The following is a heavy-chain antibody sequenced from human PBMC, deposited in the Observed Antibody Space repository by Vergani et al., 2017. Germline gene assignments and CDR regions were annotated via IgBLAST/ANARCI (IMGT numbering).Heavy chain of an antibody. CDR1: GDTFTGYY. V-gene: IGHV1-2*02. Sequence: QVQLVQSGAEVKKPGASVKVSCKASGDTFTGYYMHWVRQAPGQGLEWMGWINPNSGGTKYAQKFQGRVTMTRDMSISTAYMELSRLRFDDTAVYYCARDLEGSSGYWGQGTLVTVSS. J-gene: IGHJ4*02. CDR2: INPNSGGT. D-gene: IGHD3-10*01. CDR3: ARDLEGSSGY.